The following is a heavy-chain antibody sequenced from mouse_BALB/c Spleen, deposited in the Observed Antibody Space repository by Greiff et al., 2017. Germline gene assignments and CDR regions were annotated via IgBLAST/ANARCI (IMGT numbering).Heavy chain of an antibody. CDR3: NAWGLLRYFDY. V-gene: IGHV14-4*02. CDR1: GFNIKDYY. J-gene: IGHJ2*01. CDR2: IDPENGDT. D-gene: IGHD2-3*01. Sequence: VQLKQSGAELVRSGASVKLSCTASGFNIKDYYMHWVKQRPEQGLEWIGWIDPENGDTEYAPKFQGKATMTADTSSNTAYLQLSSLTSEDTAVYYCNAWGLLRYFDYWGQGTTLTVSS.